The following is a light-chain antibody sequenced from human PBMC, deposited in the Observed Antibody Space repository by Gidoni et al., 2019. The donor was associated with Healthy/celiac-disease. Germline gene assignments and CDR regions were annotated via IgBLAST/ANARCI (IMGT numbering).Light chain of an antibody. CDR3: QKRSISLT. Sequence: EIVLTQSPATLSLSPVESATLSCRARQSVSSYLAWYQQQPGQTPRLLSYDAANRATGSPDRFSGSGSGTDLKLTISSLETEDFAGYYCQKRSISLTFGGGTKVEIK. J-gene: IGKJ4*01. V-gene: IGKV3-11*01. CDR1: QSVSSY. CDR2: DAA.